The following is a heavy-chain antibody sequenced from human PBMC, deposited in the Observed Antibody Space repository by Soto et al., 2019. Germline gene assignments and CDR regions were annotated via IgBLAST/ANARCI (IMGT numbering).Heavy chain of an antibody. J-gene: IGHJ6*02. CDR2: IIPIFGTA. D-gene: IGHD4-17*01. Sequence: SVKVSCTDSGYTFTVHYMHWVRQAPGQGLEWMGGIIPIFGTANYAQKFQGRVTITADESTSTAYMELSSLRSEDTAVYYCAREEPLRVRYYYGMDVWGQGTTVTVS. V-gene: IGHV1-69*13. CDR3: AREEPLRVRYYYGMDV. CDR1: GYTFTVHY.